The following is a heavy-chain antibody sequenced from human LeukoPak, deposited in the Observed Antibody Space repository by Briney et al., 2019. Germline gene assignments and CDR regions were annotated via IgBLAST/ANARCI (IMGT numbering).Heavy chain of an antibody. CDR1: GFTVSNNY. CDR3: ANVGATNWHYAFPM. D-gene: IGHD1-26*01. Sequence: GGSLRLSCAASGFTVSNNYMNWVRQAPGKGLEWVSVIYSGGTTYYSDSVKGRLTISRDNSKNTLYLLVNSLRAEDTAVYYCANVGATNWHYAFPMWGQGTMVTVSS. CDR2: IYSGGTT. V-gene: IGHV3-53*01. J-gene: IGHJ3*02.